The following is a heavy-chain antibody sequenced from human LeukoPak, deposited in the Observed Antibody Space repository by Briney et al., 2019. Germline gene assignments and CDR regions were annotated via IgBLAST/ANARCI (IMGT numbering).Heavy chain of an antibody. J-gene: IGHJ4*02. Sequence: ASVKVSCKASGYTFTNYGVNWVRQAPGQGLEWMGWISGYNGNTNYAQKFQGRVTMTIDTSTSTAYMELRSLRSDDTAVYYCARDIHDYVWGSYRYDYWGQGTLVTVSS. CDR1: GYTFTNYG. CDR2: ISGYNGNT. CDR3: ARDIHDYVWGSYRYDY. D-gene: IGHD3-16*02. V-gene: IGHV1-18*01.